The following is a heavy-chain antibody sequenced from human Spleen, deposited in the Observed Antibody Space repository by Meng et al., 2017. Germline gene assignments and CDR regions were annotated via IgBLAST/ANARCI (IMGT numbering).Heavy chain of an antibody. V-gene: IGHV4-4*02. D-gene: IGHD6-13*01. CDR3: ARDYSSSFGY. J-gene: IGHJ4*02. CDR2: IHHSGTT. CDR1: GGSFSSSKW. Sequence: GSLRLSCAVSGGSFSSSKWWSWVRQPPGKGLEWIAEIHHSGTTNYNPSLKSRVTTSLDKSKNQFSLKLTSVTAADTAVYYCARDYSSSFGYWGQGTLVTVSS.